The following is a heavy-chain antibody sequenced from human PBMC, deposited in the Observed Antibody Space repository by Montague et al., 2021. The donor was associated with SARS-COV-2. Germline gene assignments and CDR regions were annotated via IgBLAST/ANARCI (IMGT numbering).Heavy chain of an antibody. V-gene: IGHV4-34*01. Sequence: SETLSLTCAVYGGSFSGYYWSWIRQPPAKGLEWIGEINQSGRTNNNPSLRSRVIISVDTSKNQFSLKLSSVTAADTAVYYCARRGIPVCCVIASADFDYWGQGILVTVSS. CDR3: ARRGIPVCCVIASADFDY. J-gene: IGHJ4*02. D-gene: IGHD3-10*01. CDR1: GGSFSGYY. CDR2: INQSGRT.